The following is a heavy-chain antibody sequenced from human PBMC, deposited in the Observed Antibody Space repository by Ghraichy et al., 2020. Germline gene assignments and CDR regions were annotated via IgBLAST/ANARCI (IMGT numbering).Heavy chain of an antibody. CDR2: IRNDGSNK. CDR1: GFTFRNYA. D-gene: IGHD1-7*01. J-gene: IGHJ4*02. V-gene: IGHV3-30*02. CDR3: TVSASNFYFDY. Sequence: GEPLNISCAASGFTFRNYAMHWVRQAPGKGLEWVAFIRNDGSNKNYADSVKGRFTISRDNSKNTLYLQMNSLRAEDTAVYYCTVSASNFYFDYWGQGTLVTVSS.